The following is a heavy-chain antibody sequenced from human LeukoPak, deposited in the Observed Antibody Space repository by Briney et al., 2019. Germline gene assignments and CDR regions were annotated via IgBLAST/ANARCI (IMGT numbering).Heavy chain of an antibody. D-gene: IGHD3-10*01. CDR1: GFTFSSYA. CDR3: AKDGRRAMVRDYYYGMDV. Sequence: PGGSLRLSCAASGFTFSSYAMNWVRQAPGKGLEWVSCVSATGSSTYSADSVKGRFTVSRDNSKNTLYLQMNSLRAEDTAVYYCAKDGRRAMVRDYYYGMDVWGQGTTVTVSS. V-gene: IGHV3-23*01. CDR2: VSATGSST. J-gene: IGHJ6*02.